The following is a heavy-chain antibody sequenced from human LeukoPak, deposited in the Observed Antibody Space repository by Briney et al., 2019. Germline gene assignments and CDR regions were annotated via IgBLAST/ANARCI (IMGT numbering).Heavy chain of an antibody. CDR3: ARDDSSGWYGVFDY. V-gene: IGHV5-51*01. Sequence: GESLRISCQGSGYTFTKYWIVWVRQMPGKGLEWMAIIYPGDSDTRYSPSFQGQVTISADKSISTAYLQWSSLKASDTAMYYCARDDSSGWYGVFDYWGQGTLVTVSS. CDR2: IYPGDSDT. CDR1: GYTFTKYW. J-gene: IGHJ4*02. D-gene: IGHD6-19*01.